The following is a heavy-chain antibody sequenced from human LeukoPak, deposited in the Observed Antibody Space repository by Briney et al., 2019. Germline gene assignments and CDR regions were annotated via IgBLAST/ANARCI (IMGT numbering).Heavy chain of an antibody. CDR3: AREVAVAFAPDYYYYYYMDV. CDR2: IYYSGST. CDR1: GGSISSGGYY. J-gene: IGHJ6*03. Sequence: SETLSLTCTVSGGSISSGGYYWSWIRQHPGKGLEWIGYIYYSGSTYYNPSLKSRVTISVDTSKNQFSLKLGSVTAADTAVYYCAREVAVAFAPDYYYYYYMDVWGKGTTVTVSS. D-gene: IGHD6-19*01. V-gene: IGHV4-31*03.